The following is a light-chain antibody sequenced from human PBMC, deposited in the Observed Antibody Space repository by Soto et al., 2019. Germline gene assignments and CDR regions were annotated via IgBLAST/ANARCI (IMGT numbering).Light chain of an antibody. CDR1: SGSVSISYY. CDR3: VLYMGSGIV. Sequence: QTVVTQEPSLSVSPGGTVTLTCGLSSGSVSISYYPSWYQQTPGQAPRTLISSTNTRSSGVPDRFSGSILGNKAALTITGAQADDESDYYCVLYMGSGIVFGGGIQLTVL. J-gene: IGLJ2*01. CDR2: STN. V-gene: IGLV8-61*01.